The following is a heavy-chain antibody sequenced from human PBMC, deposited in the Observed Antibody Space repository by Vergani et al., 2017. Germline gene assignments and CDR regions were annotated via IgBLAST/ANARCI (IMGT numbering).Heavy chain of an antibody. Sequence: EVQLVQSGAEVKKPGEYLKISCKGSGYSFTSYWIGWVRQLPGKGLEWMGIIYPGDSDTRYSPSFQGQVTISADKSISTAYLQWSSLKASDTAMYYCARQGLGWGSWDCMDVWGQGTTVTVSS. CDR1: GYSFTSYW. J-gene: IGHJ6*02. V-gene: IGHV5-51*01. CDR2: IYPGDSDT. CDR3: ARQGLGWGSWDCMDV. D-gene: IGHD2-21*01.